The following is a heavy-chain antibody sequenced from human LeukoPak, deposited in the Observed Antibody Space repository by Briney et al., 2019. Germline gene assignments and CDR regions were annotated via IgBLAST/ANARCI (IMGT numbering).Heavy chain of an antibody. V-gene: IGHV3-30*03. CDR3: ARGTVTMVDY. J-gene: IGHJ4*02. D-gene: IGHD3-10*01. CDR1: GFTFSSYG. CDR2: ISYDGSNK. Sequence: GGSLRLSCAASGFTFSSYGMHWVRQAPGKGLEWVAVISYDGSNKYYADSVKGRFTISRDNSKNTLYLQMNSLRAEDTAVYYCARGTVTMVDYWGQGTLVTVSS.